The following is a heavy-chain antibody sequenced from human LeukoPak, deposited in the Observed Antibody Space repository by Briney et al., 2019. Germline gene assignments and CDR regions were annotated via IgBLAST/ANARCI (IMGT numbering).Heavy chain of an antibody. J-gene: IGHJ3*02. CDR2: ISGSGGST. V-gene: IGHV3-23*01. Sequence: GGSLRLSCAASGFTFSRYGMSWVRQAPGKGQEWVSVISGSGGSTYYADSVKGRFTISRDNSKNTLYLQINSLRAEDTAVYYCAKDSTYCSGGSCYLPDTFDIWGLGTMVTVSS. CDR1: GFTFSRYG. CDR3: AKDSTYCSGGSCYLPDTFDI. D-gene: IGHD2-15*01.